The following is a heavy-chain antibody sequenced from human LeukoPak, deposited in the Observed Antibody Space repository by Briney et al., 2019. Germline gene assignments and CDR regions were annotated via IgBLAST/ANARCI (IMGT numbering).Heavy chain of an antibody. CDR1: GFTFCNAL. CDR3: TTVVNYDILTGSPHFDY. J-gene: IGHJ4*02. V-gene: IGHV3-15*01. Sequence: GGSLRLSCAASGFTFCNALMNRVRQAPGKGGEWVGRVKSKAYVGTTDYAAPGKGRFTISRDDSKNTLYLQMNSLKPEDTAVYYCTTVVNYDILTGSPHFDYWGQGTLVTVSS. D-gene: IGHD3-9*01. CDR2: VKSKAYVGTT.